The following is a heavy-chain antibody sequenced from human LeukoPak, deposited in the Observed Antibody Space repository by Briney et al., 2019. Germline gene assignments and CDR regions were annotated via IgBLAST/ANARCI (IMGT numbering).Heavy chain of an antibody. V-gene: IGHV3-7*01. Sequence: GGSLRLSCVASGFTLSRYWMSWVRQAPGKGLEWVANIKEDGSDKYYVDSVKGRFTISRDNAKNSLYLQMNSLRAEDTAVYYCARGDAFDIWGQGTMVTVSS. CDR2: IKEDGSDK. CDR1: GFTLSRYW. CDR3: ARGDAFDI. J-gene: IGHJ3*02.